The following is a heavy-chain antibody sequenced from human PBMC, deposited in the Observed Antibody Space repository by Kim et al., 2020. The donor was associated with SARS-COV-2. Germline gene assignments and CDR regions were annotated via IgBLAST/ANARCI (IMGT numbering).Heavy chain of an antibody. Sequence: ASVKVSCKASGYTFTSYDINWVRQATGQGLEWMGWMNPNSGNTGYAQKFQGRVTMTRNTSISTAYMELSSLSSEDTAVYYCARGYYEYVWGSYRYDNWFDPWGQGTLVTVSS. CDR3: ARGYYEYVWGSYRYDNWFDP. V-gene: IGHV1-8*01. CDR1: GYTFTSYD. D-gene: IGHD3-16*02. J-gene: IGHJ5*02. CDR2: MNPNSGNT.